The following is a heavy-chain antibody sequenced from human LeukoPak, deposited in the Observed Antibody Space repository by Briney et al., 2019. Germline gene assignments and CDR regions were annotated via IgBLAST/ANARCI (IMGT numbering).Heavy chain of an antibody. CDR3: ARDLGQYYDTSDNWFDP. J-gene: IGHJ5*02. V-gene: IGHV3-23*01. CDR2: TSSSDAGT. D-gene: IGHD3-22*01. CDR1: GFTLSSYA. Sequence: HTGGSLRLSCAASGFTLSSYAMSWVRQAPGKGLEWVSATSSSDAGTYYADSVKGRFTISRDNAKNTLNLQMNSLRAEDTAVYYCARDLGQYYDTSDNWFDPWGQGTLVTVSS.